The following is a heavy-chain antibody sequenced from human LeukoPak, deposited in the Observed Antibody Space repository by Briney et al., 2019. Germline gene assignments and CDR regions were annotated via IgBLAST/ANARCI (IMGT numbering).Heavy chain of an antibody. V-gene: IGHV3-21*06. CDR1: GFTFSDYS. CDR3: ARGGWKDYFDH. D-gene: IGHD1-1*01. Sequence: GGSLRLSCAASGFTFSDYSMNWVRQSPGKGLEWVSSIGRSGTYIYYADSVKGRFTISRDNAKNSLYLQMNSLRAEDTAVYHCARGGWKDYFDHWGQGTLVTVSS. J-gene: IGHJ4*02. CDR2: IGRSGTYI.